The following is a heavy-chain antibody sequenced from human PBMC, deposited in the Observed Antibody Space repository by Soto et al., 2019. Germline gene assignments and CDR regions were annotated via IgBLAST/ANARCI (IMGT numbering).Heavy chain of an antibody. CDR3: AKDPGITGTSAYYFDY. CDR2: ISYDGSNK. D-gene: IGHD1-20*01. V-gene: IGHV3-30*18. J-gene: IGHJ4*02. Sequence: QVQLVESGGGVVQPGRSLRLSCAASGFTFSSYGMHWVRQAPGKGLEWVAVISYDGSNKYYADSVKGRFTISRDNSKNTLYLQMNSLRAEDTAVYYCAKDPGITGTSAYYFDYWGQGTLVTVSS. CDR1: GFTFSSYG.